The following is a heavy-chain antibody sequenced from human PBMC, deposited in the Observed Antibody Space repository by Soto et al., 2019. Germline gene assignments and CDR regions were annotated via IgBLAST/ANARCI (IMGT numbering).Heavy chain of an antibody. V-gene: IGHV1-18*01. Sequence: ASVKVSCKASGYTFTSYGISWVRQAPGQGLEWMGWISAYNGNTNYTQKLQGRVTMTTDTSISTAYMELSSLRSEDTAVYYCARGMYSSSWYGDYYYYYGMDVWGQGTTVTVSS. CDR2: ISAYNGNT. CDR3: ARGMYSSSWYGDYYYYYGMDV. J-gene: IGHJ6*02. CDR1: GYTFTSYG. D-gene: IGHD6-13*01.